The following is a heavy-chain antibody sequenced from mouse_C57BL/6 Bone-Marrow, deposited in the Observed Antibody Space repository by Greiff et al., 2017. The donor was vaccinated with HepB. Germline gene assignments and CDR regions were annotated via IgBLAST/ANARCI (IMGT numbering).Heavy chain of an antibody. CDR3: ARSPDYYGGAMDY. D-gene: IGHD1-1*01. Sequence: VQLQQSDAELVKPGASVKISCKVSGYTFTDHTIHWMKQRPEQGLEWIGYIYPRDGSTKYNEKFKCKATLTADKSSSTAYMQLNSLTAEDSAVYFCARSPDYYGGAMDYWGQGTSVTVSS. CDR1: GYTFTDHT. V-gene: IGHV1-78*01. J-gene: IGHJ4*01. CDR2: IYPRDGST.